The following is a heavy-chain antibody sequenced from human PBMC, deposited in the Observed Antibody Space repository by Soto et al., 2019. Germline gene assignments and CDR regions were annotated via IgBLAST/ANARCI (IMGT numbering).Heavy chain of an antibody. Sequence: QVQLVESGGGVVQPGRSLRLSCAASGFTFSSYAMHWVRQAPGKGLEWVGVISYDGSNKYYADSVKGRFTISRDNSKNTLYLQMNSLRAEDTAVYYCARDWGGDGTDAFDIWGQGTMVTVSS. D-gene: IGHD2-21*01. CDR3: ARDWGGDGTDAFDI. CDR2: ISYDGSNK. CDR1: GFTFSSYA. J-gene: IGHJ3*02. V-gene: IGHV3-30-3*01.